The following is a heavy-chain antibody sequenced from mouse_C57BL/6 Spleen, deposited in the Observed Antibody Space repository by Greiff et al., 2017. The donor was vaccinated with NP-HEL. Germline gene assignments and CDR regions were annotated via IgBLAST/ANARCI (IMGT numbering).Heavy chain of an antibody. CDR2: INPNNGGT. CDR3: ARPQDYYGSSYWFAY. V-gene: IGHV1-18*01. J-gene: IGHJ3*01. Sequence: EVHLVESGPELVKPGASVKIPCKASGYTFTDYNMDWVKQSHGKSLEWIGDINPNNGGTIYNQKFKGKATLTVDKSSSTAYMELRSLTSEDTAVYYCARPQDYYGSSYWFAYWGQGTLVTVSA. D-gene: IGHD1-1*01. CDR1: GYTFTDYN.